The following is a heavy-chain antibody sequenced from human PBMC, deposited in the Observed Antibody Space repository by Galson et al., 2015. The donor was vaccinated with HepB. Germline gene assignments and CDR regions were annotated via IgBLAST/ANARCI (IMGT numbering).Heavy chain of an antibody. Sequence: SLRLSCAASGFTSSSYGMHWVRQAPGKGLEWVAVIWYDGSNKYYADSVKGRFTISRDNSKNTLYLQMNSLRAEDTAVYYCARSKKLWFGEVAPDTPLDYWGQGTLVTVSS. CDR2: IWYDGSNK. J-gene: IGHJ4*02. D-gene: IGHD3-10*01. CDR3: ARSKKLWFGEVAPDTPLDY. CDR1: GFTSSSYG. V-gene: IGHV3-33*08.